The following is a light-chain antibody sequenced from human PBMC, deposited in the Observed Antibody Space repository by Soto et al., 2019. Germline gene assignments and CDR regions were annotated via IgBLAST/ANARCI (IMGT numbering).Light chain of an antibody. J-gene: IGKJ2*01. Sequence: DIQMTQSPSTLSASVGNRVTITCRASQSISSWLAWYQQKPGKPPKLLIYKASTLESGVPSRFSGSGSGTEVTLTISSLQPDDFATYYCQQYHSYPYTFGQGTKLEIK. CDR2: KAS. CDR3: QQYHSYPYT. V-gene: IGKV1-5*03. CDR1: QSISSW.